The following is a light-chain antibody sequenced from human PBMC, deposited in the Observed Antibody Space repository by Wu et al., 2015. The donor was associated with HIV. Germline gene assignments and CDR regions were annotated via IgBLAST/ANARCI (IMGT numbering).Light chain of an antibody. J-gene: IGKJ3*01. V-gene: IGKV3-15*01. CDR1: ESVSSN. Sequence: EIVMTQSPATLSVSPGERGTLSCRTSESVSSNLAWYQQKPGQAPRLLIYDASTRATGIPARFSGSGSGTEFTLTISSLQSEDFAVYYCQQSYSMVQGFGPGTKVDIK. CDR3: QQSYSMVQG. CDR2: DAS.